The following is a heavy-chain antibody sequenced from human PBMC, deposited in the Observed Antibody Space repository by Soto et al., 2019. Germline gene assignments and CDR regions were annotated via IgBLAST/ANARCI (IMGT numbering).Heavy chain of an antibody. CDR3: VKAPMDRLLQSRD. J-gene: IGHJ4*02. Sequence: PGGSLRLSCSAPGFTFSSYAMHWVRQAPGKGLEYVSAISSNGGSTYYADSVKGRFTISRDNSKNTLYLQMSSLRAEDTAVYYCVKAPMDRLLQSRDWGQGTLVTVSS. D-gene: IGHD4-4*01. CDR1: GFTFSSYA. CDR2: ISSNGGST. V-gene: IGHV3-64D*06.